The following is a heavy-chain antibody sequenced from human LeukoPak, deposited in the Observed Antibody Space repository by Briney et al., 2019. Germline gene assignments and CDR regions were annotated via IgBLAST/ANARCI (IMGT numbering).Heavy chain of an antibody. CDR3: ARVGELWFGGKYGMDV. J-gene: IGHJ6*02. CDR1: GVSFSGYY. V-gene: IGHV4-34*01. CDR2: INHSGST. Sequence: TSETLSLTCAVYGVSFSGYYWSWIRQPPGKGLEWIGEINHSGSTNYNPSLKSRVTISVDTSKNQFSLKLSSVTAADTAVYYCARVGELWFGGKYGMDVWGQGTTVTVSS. D-gene: IGHD3-10*01.